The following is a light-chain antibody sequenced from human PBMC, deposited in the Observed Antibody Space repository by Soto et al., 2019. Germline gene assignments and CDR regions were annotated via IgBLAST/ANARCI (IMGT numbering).Light chain of an antibody. CDR3: QHYYSSPLT. Sequence: DIVMTQSPDSLTVSLGERATINCKSSQSVLSTSDNKNYLAWFQQRPGQPPKLLIYSASTRESGVPDRFSGSGSGTDFTLTISSLQAEDVAVYYCQHYYSSPLTGGGGTKVEIK. J-gene: IGKJ4*01. V-gene: IGKV4-1*01. CDR2: SAS. CDR1: QSVLSTSDNKNY.